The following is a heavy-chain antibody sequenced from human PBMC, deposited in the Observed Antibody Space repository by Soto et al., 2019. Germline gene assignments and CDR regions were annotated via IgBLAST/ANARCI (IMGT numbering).Heavy chain of an antibody. CDR1: GFTFSSYG. CDR2: IWYDGSNK. D-gene: IGHD5-12*01. V-gene: IGHV3-33*01. J-gene: IGHJ4*02. CDR3: ARDPPSGMVATGSSFDY. Sequence: PGGSLRLSCAASGFTFSSYGMHWVRQAPGKGLEWVAVIWYDGSNKYYADSVKGRFTISRDNSKNTLYLQMNSLRAEDTAVYYCARDPPSGMVATGSSFDYWGQGTLVTVSS.